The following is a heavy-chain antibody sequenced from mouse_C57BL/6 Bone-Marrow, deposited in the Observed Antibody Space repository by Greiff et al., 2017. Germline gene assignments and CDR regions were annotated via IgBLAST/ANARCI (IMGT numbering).Heavy chain of an antibody. Sequence: EVQLQQSGPELVKPGASVKISCKASGYTFTDYYMNWVKQSHGKSLEWIGDINPNNGGTSYNQKFKGKATLTVDKSSSTAYMELRSLTSEDSAVYYCARSPEAWFAYWGQGTLVTVSA. J-gene: IGHJ3*01. V-gene: IGHV1-26*01. CDR2: INPNNGGT. CDR3: ARSPEAWFAY. CDR1: GYTFTDYY.